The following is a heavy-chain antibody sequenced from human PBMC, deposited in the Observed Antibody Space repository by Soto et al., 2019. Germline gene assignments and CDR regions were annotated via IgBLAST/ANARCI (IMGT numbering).Heavy chain of an antibody. V-gene: IGHV1-69*01. CDR2: IIPIFGTA. CDR1: GGTFSSYA. D-gene: IGHD3-22*01. J-gene: IGHJ6*02. CDR3: ARQVYYYDSSGYYYEGYYYYGMDV. Sequence: QVQLVQSGAEVKKPGSSVKVSCKASGGTFSSYAISWVRQAPGQGLEWMGGIIPIFGTANYAQKFQGRVTITADESTSTAYMELSRLRSEDTAVYYCARQVYYYDSSGYYYEGYYYYGMDVWGQGTTVTVSS.